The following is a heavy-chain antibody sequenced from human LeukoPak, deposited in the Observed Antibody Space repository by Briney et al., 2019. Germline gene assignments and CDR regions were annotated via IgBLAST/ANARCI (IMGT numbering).Heavy chain of an antibody. V-gene: IGHV3-23*01. Sequence: PGGSLRVSCAGSGFTFYNYAMNWVRQAPGKGLQWVAAVSGDGRRTFYADSVKGRFTIFRDNSMNTLSLQMNSLRADDTALYYCAKEQDNLLLLSHFDAWGQGILVTVSA. CDR1: GFTFYNYA. D-gene: IGHD1-14*01. CDR2: VSGDGRRT. J-gene: IGHJ4*02. CDR3: AKEQDNLLLLSHFDA.